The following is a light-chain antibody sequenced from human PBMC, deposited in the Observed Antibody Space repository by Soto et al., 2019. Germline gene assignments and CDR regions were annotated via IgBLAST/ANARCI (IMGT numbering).Light chain of an antibody. CDR1: QSVSSS. J-gene: IGKJ5*01. CDR2: DAS. Sequence: ETVLTQSPATLSLSPGDTATLSFRASQSVSSSLAWYQQKPGQAPRLLIYDASSRATGIPARFSGSGSGTDFTLTISSLEPEDFAVYYCQQRSNWPPITFGQGTRLEIK. V-gene: IGKV3-11*01. CDR3: QQRSNWPPIT.